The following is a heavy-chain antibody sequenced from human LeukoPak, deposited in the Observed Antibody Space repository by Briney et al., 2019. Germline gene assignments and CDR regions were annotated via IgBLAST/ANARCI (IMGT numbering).Heavy chain of an antibody. V-gene: IGHV4-59*01. D-gene: IGHD3-22*01. CDR3: ARVASGYYWDD. J-gene: IGHJ4*02. Sequence: SETLSLTCSVSGGSISNYYWSRIRQPPGKGLEWIGYIYYSGSTNYNPSLKSRVTISVGTSKNQFSLKLSSVTAADTAVYYCARVASGYYWDDWGQGTLVTVSS. CDR2: IYYSGST. CDR1: GGSISNYY.